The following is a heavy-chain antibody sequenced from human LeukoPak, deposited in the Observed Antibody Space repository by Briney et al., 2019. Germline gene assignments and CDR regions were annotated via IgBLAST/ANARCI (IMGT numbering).Heavy chain of an antibody. J-gene: IGHJ4*02. D-gene: IGHD6-6*01. CDR3: ARHFAYSSSSYFDY. CDR2: VYYTGST. Sequence: AETLSLTCSVSGGSVSNYYWSWIRQPPGKGLEWIGYVYYTGSTNYNPSLKSRVTMFEDKSKNQFSLRLYSVTVADTAVYYCARHFAYSSSSYFDYWGQGSLVTVSS. V-gene: IGHV4-59*08. CDR1: GGSVSNYY.